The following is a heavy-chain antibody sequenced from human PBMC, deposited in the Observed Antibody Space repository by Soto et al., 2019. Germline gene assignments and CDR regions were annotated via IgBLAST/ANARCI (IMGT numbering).Heavy chain of an antibody. CDR1: GFTFSSYA. J-gene: IGHJ4*02. CDR2: ISYDGSNK. V-gene: IGHV3-30-3*01. Sequence: GSLRLSCAASGFTFSSYAMHWVRQAPGKGLEWVAVISYDGSNKYYADSVKGRFTISRDNSKNTLYLQMNSLRAEDTAVYYCARGPIVVVVAAHLAYWGQGTLVTV. CDR3: ARGPIVVVVAAHLAY. D-gene: IGHD2-15*01.